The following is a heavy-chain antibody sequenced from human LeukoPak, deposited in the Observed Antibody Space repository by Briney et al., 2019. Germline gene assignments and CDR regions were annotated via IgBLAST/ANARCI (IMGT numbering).Heavy chain of an antibody. CDR2: INAGNGNT. Sequence: ASVKVSCKASGYTFTSYAMHWVRQAPGQRLEWMGWINAGNGNTKYSQKFQGRVTITRDTSASTAYMELSSLRSEDTAVYYCARVYSSGWYYFDYWGQGTLDTVSS. CDR3: ARVYSSGWYYFDY. CDR1: GYTFTSYA. J-gene: IGHJ4*02. D-gene: IGHD6-19*01. V-gene: IGHV1-3*01.